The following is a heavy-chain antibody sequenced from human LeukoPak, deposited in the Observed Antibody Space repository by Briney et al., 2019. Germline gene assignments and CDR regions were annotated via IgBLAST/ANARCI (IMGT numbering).Heavy chain of an antibody. CDR3: AKEGLGSGSYFSAWFDP. V-gene: IGHV3-30*18. CDR1: GFTFSNYG. D-gene: IGHD3-10*01. CDR2: FSYDDRTD. J-gene: IGHJ5*02. Sequence: PGGSLRLSCAASGFTFSNYGMHWVRQAPGKGLEWVAVFSYDDRTDYYADSVKGRFTISRDNSKNRLYLQMNTLRPEDTAVYYCAKEGLGSGSYFSAWFDPWGQGTLVTVSS.